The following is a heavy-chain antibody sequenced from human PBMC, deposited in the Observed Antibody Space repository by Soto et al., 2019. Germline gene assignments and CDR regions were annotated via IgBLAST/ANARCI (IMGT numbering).Heavy chain of an antibody. CDR3: AREGWIEVVPAAIDY. Sequence: GRSLRLSCAASGFSFSSYGMHWVRQAPGKGLEWVAVIWYDGSNKYYADSVKGRFTISRDNSKNTLYLQMNSLRAEETAVYYCAREGWIEVVPAAIDYWGQGTLVTASS. V-gene: IGHV3-33*01. J-gene: IGHJ4*02. CDR2: IWYDGSNK. CDR1: GFSFSSYG. D-gene: IGHD2-2*01.